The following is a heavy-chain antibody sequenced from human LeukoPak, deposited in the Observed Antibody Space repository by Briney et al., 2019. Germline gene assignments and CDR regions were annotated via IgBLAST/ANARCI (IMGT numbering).Heavy chain of an antibody. CDR3: AKDTSPRPKYYYGSGIFDY. Sequence: GGSLRLSCAASGFTFSSYGMHWVRQAPGKGLEWVAVISYDGSNKYYADSMKGRFTISRDNSKNTLYLQMNSLRAEDTAVYYCAKDTSPRPKYYYGSGIFDYWGQGTLVTVSS. J-gene: IGHJ4*02. CDR1: GFTFSSYG. V-gene: IGHV3-30*18. CDR2: ISYDGSNK. D-gene: IGHD3-10*01.